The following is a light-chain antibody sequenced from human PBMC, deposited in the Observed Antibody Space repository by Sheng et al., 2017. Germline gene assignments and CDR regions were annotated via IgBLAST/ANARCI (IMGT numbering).Light chain of an antibody. V-gene: IGLV1-47*01. Sequence: QSVLTQPPSESGTPGQRVTISCSGSSSNIGSYYVYWYQQLPGTAPKLLIYMDSERPLGVPDRFSGSKSGTSASLAISGLRSEDEADYYCAVWDDQLSGRVFGGGTKLTVL. CDR2: MDS. CDR3: AVWDDQLSGRV. J-gene: IGLJ3*02. CDR1: SSNIGSYY.